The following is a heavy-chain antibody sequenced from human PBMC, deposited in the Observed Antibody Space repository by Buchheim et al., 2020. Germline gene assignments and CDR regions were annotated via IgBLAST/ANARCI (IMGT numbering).Heavy chain of an antibody. V-gene: IGHV4-4*02. CDR2: IHHGGST. Sequence: QVQLQESGPGLVKPSWTLSLTCDVSGDSMSSHDWWSWARQPPGKGLEWIGEIHHGGSTNYSPSLKGRVTISVDKSKNHFSLKLSSVTAADTAVYYCARNGYYNMDVWGQGTT. CDR3: ARNGYYNMDV. J-gene: IGHJ6*02. CDR1: GDSMSSHDW. D-gene: IGHD2-8*01.